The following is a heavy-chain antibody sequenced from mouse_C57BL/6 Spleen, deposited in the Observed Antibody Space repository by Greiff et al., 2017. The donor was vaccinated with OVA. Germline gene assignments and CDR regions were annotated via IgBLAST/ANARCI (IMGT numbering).Heavy chain of an antibody. Sequence: QVQLQQSGAELVKPGASVKISCKASGYAFSSYWMNWVKQRPGKGLEWIGQIYPGGGDTNYNGKFKGKATLTADKSSSTAYMQLSSLTSEYSVVYFCARRYYWCNFDDWGKGTTLTVSS. CDR2: IYPGGGDT. CDR3: ARRYYWCNFDD. V-gene: IGHV1-80*01. CDR1: GYAFSSYW. J-gene: IGHJ2*01. D-gene: IGHD1-1*01.